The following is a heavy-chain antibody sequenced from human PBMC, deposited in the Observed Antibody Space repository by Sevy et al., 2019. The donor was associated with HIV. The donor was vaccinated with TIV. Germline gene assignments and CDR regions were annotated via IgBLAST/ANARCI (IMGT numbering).Heavy chain of an antibody. D-gene: IGHD6-6*01. V-gene: IGHV4-59*01. CDR1: GGSISSYY. CDR3: ARGYSSSSHYYYYMDV. J-gene: IGHJ6*03. Sequence: SETLSLTCTVSGGSISSYYWSWIRQPPGKGLEWIGYIYYSGSTNYNPSLKSRVTISVDTSKNQFSLKLSSVTAADTAVYYCARGYSSSSHYYYYMDVWGKGTTVTVSS. CDR2: IYYSGST.